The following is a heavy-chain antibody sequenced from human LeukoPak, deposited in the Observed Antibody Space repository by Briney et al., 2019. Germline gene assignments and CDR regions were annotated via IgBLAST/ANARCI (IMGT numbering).Heavy chain of an antibody. CDR3: ARDLGDTMVREHVYFDY. V-gene: IGHV3-33*01. Sequence: GGSLRLSCAASGFTFSSYGMHWVRQAPGKGLEWVAVIWYDGSNKYYADSVKGRFTISRDNSKNTLYLQMNSLRSEDTAVYYCARDLGDTMVREHVYFDYWGQGTLVTVSS. CDR2: IWYDGSNK. D-gene: IGHD3-10*01. CDR1: GFTFSSYG. J-gene: IGHJ4*02.